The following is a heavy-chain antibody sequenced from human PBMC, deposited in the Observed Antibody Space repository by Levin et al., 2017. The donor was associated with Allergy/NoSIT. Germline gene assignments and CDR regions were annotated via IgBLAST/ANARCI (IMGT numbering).Heavy chain of an antibody. D-gene: IGHD1-26*01. CDR2: IWYDGSNK. J-gene: IGHJ3*02. Sequence: GGSLRLSCAASGFTFSSYGMHWVRQAPGKGLEWVAVIWYDGSNKYYADSVKGRFTISRDNSKNTLYLQMNSLRAEDTAVYYCASLVGAAANDAFDIWGQGTMVTVSS. CDR3: ASLVGAAANDAFDI. V-gene: IGHV3-33*01. CDR1: GFTFSSYG.